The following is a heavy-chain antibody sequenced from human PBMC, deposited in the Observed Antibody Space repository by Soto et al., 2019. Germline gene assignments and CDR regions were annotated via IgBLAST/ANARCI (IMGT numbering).Heavy chain of an antibody. CDR2: ISAYNGNT. D-gene: IGHD3-10*01. J-gene: IGHJ4*02. Sequence: QVPLVQSGAEVKKPGASVKVSCKASGYTFTSYGISWVRQAPGQGLEWMGWISAYNGNTNYAQKLQGRVTMTTDTSTSTAYMELRSLRSDDTAVYYCAREREEITMVRGVLVFDYWGQGTLVTVSS. CDR1: GYTFTSYG. CDR3: AREREEITMVRGVLVFDY. V-gene: IGHV1-18*01.